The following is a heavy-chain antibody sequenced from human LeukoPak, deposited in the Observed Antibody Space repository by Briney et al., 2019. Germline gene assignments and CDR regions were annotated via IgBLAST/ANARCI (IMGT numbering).Heavy chain of an antibody. V-gene: IGHV1-3*01. Sequence: GASVKVSCKASGYIFTSYAAHWVRQAPGQRLEWMGWINAGNGNTKYSQKFQGRVTITRDTSASTVYMELSSLRSEDTAVYYCARDIDRVFNWFDPWGQGTLVTVSS. D-gene: IGHD6-13*01. CDR2: INAGNGNT. J-gene: IGHJ5*02. CDR3: ARDIDRVFNWFDP. CDR1: GYIFTSYA.